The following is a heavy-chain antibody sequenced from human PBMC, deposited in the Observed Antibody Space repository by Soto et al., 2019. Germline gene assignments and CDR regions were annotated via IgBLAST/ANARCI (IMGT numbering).Heavy chain of an antibody. V-gene: IGHV4-34*01. J-gene: IGHJ4*02. CDR1: DGSFSDNY. Sequence: QVQLQQWGAGLLKPSETLSLTCSVYDGSFSDNYWSWIRQPPGKGLEWIGEINHSGSTNYNPSLKRRVTISVDTSKNQFSLKLSSVTAADTAVYYCARESYYGSGSEGRFDYWGQGTLVTVSS. CDR2: INHSGST. CDR3: ARESYYGSGSEGRFDY. D-gene: IGHD3-10*01.